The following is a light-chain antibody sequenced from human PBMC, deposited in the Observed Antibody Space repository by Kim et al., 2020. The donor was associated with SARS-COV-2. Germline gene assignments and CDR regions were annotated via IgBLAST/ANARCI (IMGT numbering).Light chain of an antibody. CDR1: TGPVTSDQF. CDR2: DTN. Sequence: PGGTVPLTCCSRTGPVTSDQFPYLFQQKPGQAPRILTYDTNQKHACSPARFSASLLGGKAALTLWGAQVEDEADYYCLLFYNGPVVFGGGTKVTVL. V-gene: IGLV7-46*01. CDR3: LLFYNGPVV. J-gene: IGLJ2*01.